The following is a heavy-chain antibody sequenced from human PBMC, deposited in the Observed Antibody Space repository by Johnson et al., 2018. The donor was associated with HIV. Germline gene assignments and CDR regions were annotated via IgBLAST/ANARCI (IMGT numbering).Heavy chain of an antibody. D-gene: IGHD6-19*01. J-gene: IGHJ3*02. V-gene: IGHV3-66*01. Sequence: MLLVESGGGLVQPGGSLRLSCSASGFSVSSNYMSWVRQAPGKGLAWVSSIYCGARTYYADSVKGRVSISRDNAKNSLYLQMNSLRAEDTAFYYCARDPPGATGIPVAEDAFDIWGQGTMVTVSS. CDR3: ARDPPGATGIPVAEDAFDI. CDR2: IYCGART. CDR1: GFSVSSNY.